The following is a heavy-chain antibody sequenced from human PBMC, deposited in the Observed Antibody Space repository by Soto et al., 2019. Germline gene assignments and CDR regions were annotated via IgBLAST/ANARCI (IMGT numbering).Heavy chain of an antibody. D-gene: IGHD4-17*01. J-gene: IGHJ4*02. Sequence: RGSLRLSCADSGFTFSREWMSLVRQAPVRGLEWVAHIKADSTDIYYVDSVKGRFTISRDNAKNSLYLQMNSLRVEDTAVYYCATIGNDYGDYLDRWGQGTPVTVSS. CDR2: IKADSTDI. CDR3: ATIGNDYGDYLDR. V-gene: IGHV3-7*02. CDR1: GFTFSREW.